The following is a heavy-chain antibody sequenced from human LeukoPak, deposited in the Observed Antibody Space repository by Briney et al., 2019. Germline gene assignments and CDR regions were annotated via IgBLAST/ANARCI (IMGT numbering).Heavy chain of an antibody. J-gene: IGHJ4*02. V-gene: IGHV4-39*01. CDR1: GGSISSSSYD. CDR3: SIQGGAVDY. Sequence: TSSETLSLTCTVSGGSISSSSYDWGWIRQPPGKGLEWIGSIYYSGSTYYNPSLKSRVTISVDTSKNQFSLKLSSVTAADTAVYYCSIQGGAVDYWGQGTLVTVSS. D-gene: IGHD3-16*01. CDR2: IYYSGST.